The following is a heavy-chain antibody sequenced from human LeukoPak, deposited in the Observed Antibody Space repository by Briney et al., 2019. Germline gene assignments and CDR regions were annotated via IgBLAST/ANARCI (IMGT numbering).Heavy chain of an antibody. V-gene: IGHV3-53*01. CDR3: AKGNGKAAAGSVVDY. CDR2: IYSGGGT. CDR1: GFTASSNY. D-gene: IGHD6-13*01. J-gene: IGHJ4*02. Sequence: GGSLRLSCAGSGFTASSNYMSWVRQAPGKGLEWVSVIYSGGGTYYADSVKGRFTISRDNSKNTLYLQMNSLRPDDMAVYYCAKGNGKAAAGSVVDYWGQGTLVTVSS.